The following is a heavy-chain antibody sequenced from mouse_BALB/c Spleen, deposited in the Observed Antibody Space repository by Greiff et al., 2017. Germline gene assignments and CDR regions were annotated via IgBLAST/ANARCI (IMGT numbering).Heavy chain of an antibody. V-gene: IGHV1-54*01. CDR2: INPGSGGT. CDR3: ARDYAYYAMDY. D-gene: IGHD2-4*01. Sequence: QVQLQQSGAELVRPGTSVKVSCKASGYAFTNYLIEWVKQRPGQGLEWIGVINPGSGGTNYNEKFKGKATLTADKSSSTAYMQLSSLTSDDSAVYFCARDYAYYAMDYWGQGTSVTVSS. CDR1: GYAFTNYL. J-gene: IGHJ4*01.